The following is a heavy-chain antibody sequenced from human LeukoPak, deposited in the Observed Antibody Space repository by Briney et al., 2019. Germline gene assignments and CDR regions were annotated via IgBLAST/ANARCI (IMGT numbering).Heavy chain of an antibody. Sequence: SETLSLTCAVYGGSLRGYYWSWIRQPPGKGLEWIGEINHSGSTNYNPSLKSRVTISVDTSKNQFSLKLSSVTAAEAAVYYCMRRPLGDSGYSYYYYYMDVWGKGTTVTVSS. CDR2: INHSGST. V-gene: IGHV4-34*01. CDR3: MRRPLGDSGYSYYYYYMDV. J-gene: IGHJ6*03. D-gene: IGHD5-12*01. CDR1: GGSLRGYY.